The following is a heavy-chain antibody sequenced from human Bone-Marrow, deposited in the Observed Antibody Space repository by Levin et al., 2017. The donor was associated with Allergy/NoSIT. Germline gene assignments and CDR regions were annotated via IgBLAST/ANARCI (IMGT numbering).Heavy chain of an antibody. CDR3: ARTLGYCSGDSCYFYFDY. CDR2: IYHSGST. V-gene: IGHV4-38-2*01. Sequence: SQTLSLTCAVSGYSISSDYYWGWIRQPPGEGLEWIGNIYHSGSTYYNPSLKSRVTISVDTSKNQFSLKVTSVTAADTAVYYCARTLGYCSGDSCYFYFDYWGRGTLVTVSS. J-gene: IGHJ4*02. CDR1: GYSISSDYY. D-gene: IGHD2-15*01.